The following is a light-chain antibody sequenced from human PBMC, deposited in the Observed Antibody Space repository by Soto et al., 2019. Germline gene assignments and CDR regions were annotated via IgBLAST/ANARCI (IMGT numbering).Light chain of an antibody. CDR2: DTN. Sequence: QSVLTQPPAASGTPGQTVTISCSGSSSNIGLNDVHWYRQLSGTAPQILIYDTNQQATGVPDRFSGSRSGTSASLAIHGLQSEDEADYNCAAWDDSLNGPVFGGGTKLTVL. CDR3: AAWDDSLNGPV. V-gene: IGLV1-44*01. CDR1: SSNIGLND. J-gene: IGLJ2*01.